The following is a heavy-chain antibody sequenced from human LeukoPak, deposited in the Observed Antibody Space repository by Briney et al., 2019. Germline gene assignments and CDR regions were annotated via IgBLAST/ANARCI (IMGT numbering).Heavy chain of an antibody. V-gene: IGHV4-34*01. CDR2: INHSGST. CDR1: GGSFSGYY. Sequence: SETLSLTCAVYGGSFSGYYWSWIRQPPGKGLEWIGEINHSGSTNYNPSLKSRVTISVDTSKNQFSLKLSPVTAADTAVYYCARETRYSSSWYNYYYGMDVWGQGTTVTVSS. D-gene: IGHD6-13*01. J-gene: IGHJ6*02. CDR3: ARETRYSSSWYNYYYGMDV.